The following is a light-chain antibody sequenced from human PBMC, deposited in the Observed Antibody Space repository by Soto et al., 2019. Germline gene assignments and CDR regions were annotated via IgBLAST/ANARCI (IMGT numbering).Light chain of an antibody. CDR3: LQYGSSPRT. CDR2: GAS. Sequence: EIVLTQSPGTLSLSPGERATLSCRASQSVSSSYLVCYQQKPGQAPRLLIYGASSRATGIPDRFSGSGSGADFTLTISRLEPEDFAVYYCLQYGSSPRTFGQGTRLEIK. J-gene: IGKJ5*01. V-gene: IGKV3-20*01. CDR1: QSVSSSY.